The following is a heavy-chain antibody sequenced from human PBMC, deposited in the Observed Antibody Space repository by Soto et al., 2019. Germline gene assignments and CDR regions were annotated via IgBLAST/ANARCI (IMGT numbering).Heavy chain of an antibody. D-gene: IGHD2-15*01. V-gene: IGHV3-21*01. CDR3: VRDLRYCTGASCYPNFDY. CDR1: GFTFSSYA. CDR2: ISSGSTYI. J-gene: IGHJ4*02. Sequence: GGSLRLSCAASGFTFSSYAMHWVRQAPGKGLEWVSSISSGSTYIYYADSLKGRFTISRDNAKNSLYLQMNSLRVEDTAVYYCVRDLRYCTGASCYPNFDYWGQGTRVTVSS.